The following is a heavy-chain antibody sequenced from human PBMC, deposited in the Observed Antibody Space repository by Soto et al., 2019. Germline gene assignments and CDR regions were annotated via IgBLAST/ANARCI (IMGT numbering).Heavy chain of an antibody. CDR1: GYTLTELS. CDR2: FDPEDGET. V-gene: IGHV1-24*01. CDR3: ATGKPKYYYDSSGTDFDY. J-gene: IGHJ4*02. Sequence: GASVKVSCKVSGYTLTELSMHWVRQAPGKGLEWMGGFDPEDGETIYAQKFQGRVTMTEDTSTDTAYMELSSLRSEDTAVYYCATGKPKYYYDSSGTDFDYWGQGTLVTVSS. D-gene: IGHD3-22*01.